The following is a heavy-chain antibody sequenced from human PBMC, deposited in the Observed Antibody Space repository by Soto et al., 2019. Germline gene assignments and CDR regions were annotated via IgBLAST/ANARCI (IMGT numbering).Heavy chain of an antibody. D-gene: IGHD6-19*01. CDR3: AKDGAASGWYSFDY. J-gene: IGHJ4*02. CDR2: ISGSGGRT. Sequence: EVQLLDSGGGLVQPGGSLRLSCAASGFTFSTYAMNWVRQAPGKGLEWVSSISGSGGRTNYAGSVKGRFTFSRDNSKNTLYLQMNSLRAEDTAIYYCAKDGAASGWYSFDYWGQGTLVTVSS. V-gene: IGHV3-23*01. CDR1: GFTFSTYA.